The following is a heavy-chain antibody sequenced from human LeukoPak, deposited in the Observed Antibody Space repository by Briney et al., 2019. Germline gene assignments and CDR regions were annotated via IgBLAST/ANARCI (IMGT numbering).Heavy chain of an antibody. Sequence: GSLRLSCAASGFTFSSYGMSWVRQAPGKGLEWIGYIYYSGSTNYNPSLKSRVTISVDTSKNQFSLKLSSVTAADTAVYYCARERLRYYDSSGYYLPYYFDYWGQGTLVTVSS. J-gene: IGHJ4*02. CDR1: GFTFSSYG. D-gene: IGHD3-22*01. V-gene: IGHV4-59*01. CDR3: ARERLRYYDSSGYYLPYYFDY. CDR2: IYYSGST.